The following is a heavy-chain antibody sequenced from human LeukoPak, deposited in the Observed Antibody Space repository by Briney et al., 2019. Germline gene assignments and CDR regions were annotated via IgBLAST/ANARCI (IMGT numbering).Heavy chain of an antibody. V-gene: IGHV3-33*01. CDR3: ARTYYHGSGRPLGGLGY. Sequence: PGRSPRLSCAASGFDFNTYVMHWVRQAPGKGLEWVAVIWYDGSNKYYIDSVKGRFTISRENSKSTLFLQMNSLRAEDTAVYYCARTYYHGSGRPLGGLGYWGQGTLVTVSS. CDR1: GFDFNTYV. CDR2: IWYDGSNK. J-gene: IGHJ4*02. D-gene: IGHD3-10*01.